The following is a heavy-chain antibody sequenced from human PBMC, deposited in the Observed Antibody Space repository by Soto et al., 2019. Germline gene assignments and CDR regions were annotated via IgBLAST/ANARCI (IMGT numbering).Heavy chain of an antibody. Sequence: QVQLVESGGGVVQPGRSLRLSCVASGFSFSIYGIHWVRQAPGKGLEWVAVIWYDGSNTYYADSVKGRFTISRDNSKNTLYLQMPSLRAEDTAVYYCARARSTVAGANDAFDIWGQGTVVIVSS. J-gene: IGHJ3*02. CDR3: ARARSTVAGANDAFDI. CDR2: IWYDGSNT. V-gene: IGHV3-33*01. CDR1: GFSFSIYG. D-gene: IGHD6-19*01.